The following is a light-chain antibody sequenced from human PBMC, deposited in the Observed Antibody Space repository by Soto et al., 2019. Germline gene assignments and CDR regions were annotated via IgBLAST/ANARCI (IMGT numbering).Light chain of an antibody. V-gene: IGKV3-20*01. CDR3: RQYSPSPGN. CDR2: GAS. J-gene: IGKJ4*01. CDR1: QTVSSNY. Sequence: EIVLTQSPGTLSLSPGERATLSCRASQTVSSNYLAWYQQKPGQAPILLIDGASSRATGIPARFSGSGSGTDFTLTISSLEPEDFGVYFCRQYSPSPGNFGGGTKVDIK.